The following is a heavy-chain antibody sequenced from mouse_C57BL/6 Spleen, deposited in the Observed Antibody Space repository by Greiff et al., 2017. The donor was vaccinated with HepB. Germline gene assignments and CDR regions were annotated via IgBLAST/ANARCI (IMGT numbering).Heavy chain of an antibody. CDR2: ISDGGSYT. CDR3: ARDRSTVVAKYYFDY. Sequence: DVMLVESGGGLVKPGGSLKLSCAASGFTFSSYAMSWVRQTPEKRLEWVATISDGGSYTYYPDNVKGRFTISRDNAKNNLYLQMSQLKSEDTAMYYCARDRSTVVAKYYFDYWGQGTTLTVSS. D-gene: IGHD1-1*01. V-gene: IGHV5-4*01. J-gene: IGHJ2*01. CDR1: GFTFSSYA.